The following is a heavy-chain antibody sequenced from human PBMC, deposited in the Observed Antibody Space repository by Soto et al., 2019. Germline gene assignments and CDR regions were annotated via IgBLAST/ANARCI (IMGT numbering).Heavy chain of an antibody. D-gene: IGHD5-12*01. V-gene: IGHV3-66*01. Sequence: EVQLVESGGGLVQPGGSLRLSCAASGFTVSSNYMSWVRQAPGKGLEWVSVIYSGGSTYYADSVKGRFTISRDNSKNTLYLQMNSLRAEHTAVYYCARVGVATIENYYFDYWGQGTLVTVSS. CDR3: ARVGVATIENYYFDY. CDR2: IYSGGST. J-gene: IGHJ4*02. CDR1: GFTVSSNY.